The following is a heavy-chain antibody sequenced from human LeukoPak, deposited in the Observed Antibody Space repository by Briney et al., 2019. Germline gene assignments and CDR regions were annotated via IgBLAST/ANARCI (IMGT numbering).Heavy chain of an antibody. CDR1: GGTFSSYA. J-gene: IGHJ5*02. CDR3: ARPLEGYCSSTSCYGPNWFDP. D-gene: IGHD2-2*01. V-gene: IGHV1-69*13. Sequence: SVKVSCKASGGTFSSYAISWVRQAPGQGLEWMGGIIPIFGTANYAQKFQGRVTITADESTSTAYMELRSLRSDDTAVYYCARPLEGYCSSTSCYGPNWFDPWGQGTLVTVSS. CDR2: IIPIFGTA.